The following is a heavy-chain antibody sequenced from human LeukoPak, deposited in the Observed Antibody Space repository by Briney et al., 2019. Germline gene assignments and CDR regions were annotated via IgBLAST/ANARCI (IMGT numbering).Heavy chain of an antibody. J-gene: IGHJ4*02. CDR2: FDPEDGET. CDR1: GYTLTQLV. D-gene: IGHD1-26*01. Sequence: GASVKVSCKVSGYTLTQLVIHWVRQAPGKGLEWMGGFDPEDGETIYAQTSQDRVTMTEDTSTDTAYMELSSLRSEDTAFYYCATSSGTYFLYWGQGTLVTVS. CDR3: ATSSGTYFLY. V-gene: IGHV1-24*01.